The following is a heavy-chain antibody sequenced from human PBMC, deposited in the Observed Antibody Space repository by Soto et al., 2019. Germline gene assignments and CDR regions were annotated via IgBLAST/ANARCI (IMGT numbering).Heavy chain of an antibody. CDR3: AKESDYEDY. D-gene: IGHD5-12*01. J-gene: IGHJ4*02. CDR2: IYYSGST. Sequence: SETLSLTCTVSGGSISSYYWSWIRQPPGKGLEWIGYIYYSGSTNYNPSLKSRVTISVDTSKNQFSLKLSSVTAADTAVYHCAKESDYEDYWGQGTLVTVSS. V-gene: IGHV4-59*08. CDR1: GGSISSYY.